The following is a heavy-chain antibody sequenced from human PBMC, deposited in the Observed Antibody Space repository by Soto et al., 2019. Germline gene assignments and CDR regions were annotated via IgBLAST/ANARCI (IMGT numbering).Heavy chain of an antibody. CDR3: ARDGDVNTGFGKDY. CDR1: GFTFSSYG. V-gene: IGHV3-33*01. J-gene: IGHJ4*02. Sequence: GGSLRLSCAASGFTFSSYGMHWVRQAPGKGLEWVAFIWHDGGNKFYAESVKGRFTISRDNSKNTLYLQLTSLSAEDTAMYYCARDGDVNTGFGKDYWGQGTLVTVSS. D-gene: IGHD3-16*01. CDR2: IWHDGGNK.